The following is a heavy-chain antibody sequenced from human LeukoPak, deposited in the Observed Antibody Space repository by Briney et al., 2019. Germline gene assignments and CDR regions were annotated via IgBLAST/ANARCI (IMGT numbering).Heavy chain of an antibody. CDR2: ISSSNSYI. V-gene: IGHV3-21*01. J-gene: IGHJ4*02. CDR1: GFTFSSYS. D-gene: IGHD3-22*01. CDR3: AREVDYYDSSGYFPFDY. Sequence: GGSLRLSCAASGFTFSSYSMNWVRQAPGKGLEWVSSISSSNSYIYYADSVKGRFTISRDNAKNSLYLQMNSLRAEDTAVYYCAREVDYYDSSGYFPFDYWGQGTLVTVSS.